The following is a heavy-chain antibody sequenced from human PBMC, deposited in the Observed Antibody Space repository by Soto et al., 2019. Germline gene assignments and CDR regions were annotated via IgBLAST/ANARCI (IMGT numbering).Heavy chain of an antibody. D-gene: IGHD3-10*01. J-gene: IGHJ3*02. V-gene: IGHV3-74*01. CDR1: GFTFSSYW. CDR3: ARDLRYYYGSGSAFDI. Sequence: GESLKISCAASGFTFSSYWMHWVRQAPGKGLVWVSRINSDGSSTSYADSVKGRFTISRDNAKNTLYLQMNSLRAEDTAVYYCARDLRYYYGSGSAFDIWGQGTMVTVSS. CDR2: INSDGSST.